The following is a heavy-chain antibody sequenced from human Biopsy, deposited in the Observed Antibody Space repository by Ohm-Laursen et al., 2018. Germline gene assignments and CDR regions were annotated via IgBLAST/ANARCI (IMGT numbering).Heavy chain of an antibody. CDR2: NIPILGTG. CDR3: ATKLTGYFHH. D-gene: IGHD3-9*01. J-gene: IGHJ1*01. Sequence: SVKVSCKVPGGTFSNYGVNWVRQVPGQGLEWLGGNIPILGTGNYAQKFQDRVTVAADTSTSTATMELRSLRSDDTAVYYCATKLTGYFHHWGQGTLVIVSS. CDR1: GGTFSNYG. V-gene: IGHV1-69*06.